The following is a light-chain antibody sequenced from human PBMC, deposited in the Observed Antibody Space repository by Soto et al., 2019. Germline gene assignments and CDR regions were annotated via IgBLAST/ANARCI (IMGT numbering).Light chain of an antibody. CDR2: KAS. Sequence: DIQMTQSPSTLSASVGDRVTITCRASQSISSWLAWYQQKPGKAPDLLIYKASNLESGVPSRCSGSGSGTEFTLTIRSLQPDDFATYDCQQYYTYITFGGGTKVEIK. V-gene: IGKV1-5*03. CDR3: QQYYTYIT. J-gene: IGKJ4*01. CDR1: QSISSW.